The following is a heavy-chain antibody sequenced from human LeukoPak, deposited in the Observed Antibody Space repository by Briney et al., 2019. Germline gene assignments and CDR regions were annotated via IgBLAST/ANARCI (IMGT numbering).Heavy chain of an antibody. V-gene: IGHV4-34*01. CDR3: ARHRATLWFKYYMDV. CDR2: ITHSGST. J-gene: IGHJ6*03. Sequence: GSLRLSCAASGFTFSSYEMNWVRQAPGKGLEWIGEITHSGSTNYNPSLKSRVTISVDTSRNQFSLKLSSVTAADTAVYYCARHRATLWFKYYMDVWGKGTTVTISS. D-gene: IGHD3-10*01. CDR1: GFTFSSYE.